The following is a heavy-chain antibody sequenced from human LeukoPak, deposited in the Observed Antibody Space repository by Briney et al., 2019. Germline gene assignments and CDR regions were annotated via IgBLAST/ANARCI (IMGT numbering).Heavy chain of an antibody. Sequence: GGSLKLSCAASGFPFSSYSMNWVRQAPGKGLEWVSSISSSSSYIYYSESVKGRFTISRDNAKNSLYLQMNSLRAEDTAVYYCARGDNSSGWYPRYFDYWGQGTLVTVSS. CDR1: GFPFSSYS. D-gene: IGHD6-19*01. CDR3: ARGDNSSGWYPRYFDY. CDR2: ISSSSSYI. V-gene: IGHV3-21*01. J-gene: IGHJ4*02.